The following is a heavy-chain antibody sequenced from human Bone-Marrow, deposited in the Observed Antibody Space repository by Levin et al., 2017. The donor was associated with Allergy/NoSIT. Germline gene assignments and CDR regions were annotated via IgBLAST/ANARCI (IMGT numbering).Heavy chain of an antibody. D-gene: IGHD1-14*01. CDR3: ASASLLNRGGGSDY. Sequence: SQTLSLTCTVSGDSVTSGNYYWTWIRQPPGKGLEWVGYIHHSGSSTSHPSLKSRVTISIDTSTNQFSLTVRSVTAADTAVYYCASASLLNRGGGSDYWGQGILVAVSS. CDR1: GDSVTSGNYY. V-gene: IGHV4-61*01. CDR2: IHHSGSS. J-gene: IGHJ4*02.